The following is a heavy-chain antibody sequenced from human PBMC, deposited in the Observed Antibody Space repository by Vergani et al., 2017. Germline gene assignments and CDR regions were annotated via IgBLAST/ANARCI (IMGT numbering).Heavy chain of an antibody. CDR1: GYSFTSYW. D-gene: IGHD2-2*02. Sequence: EVQLVQSGAEVKKPGESLKISCKGSGYSFTSYWIGWVRQMPGKGLEWMGIIYPGDSDTRYSPSFQGQVTISADKSISTAYLQWSSLKASDTAMYYCARFRKSCSSTSCYTGGGGAFDIWGQGTMVTVSS. J-gene: IGHJ3*02. V-gene: IGHV5-51*01. CDR3: ARFRKSCSSTSCYTGGGGAFDI. CDR2: IYPGDSDT.